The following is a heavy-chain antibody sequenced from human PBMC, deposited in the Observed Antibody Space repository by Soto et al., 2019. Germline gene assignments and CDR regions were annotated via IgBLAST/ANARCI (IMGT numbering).Heavy chain of an antibody. V-gene: IGHV1-18*01. CDR1: GYTFSSHG. CDR2: VSGDNANT. D-gene: IGHD2-2*01. Sequence: QVQLVQSGAEVKKPGTSVKVSCTASGYTFSSHGISWVRQAPGQGLQWIGWVSGDNANTNYAQSIQGRVTMTTDTSTTTGHMQLRSLRSDATAVYYCARDLGYCRSGACPGAWFDPWGQGTLVIVSS. J-gene: IGHJ5*02. CDR3: ARDLGYCRSGACPGAWFDP.